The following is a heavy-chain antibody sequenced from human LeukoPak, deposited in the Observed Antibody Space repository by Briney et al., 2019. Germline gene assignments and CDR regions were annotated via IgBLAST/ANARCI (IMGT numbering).Heavy chain of an antibody. Sequence: GGSLRLSCAASGFTFSDYYMSWIRQAPGKGMEWVSYISSSGSTIYYADSVKGRFTISRDNAKNSLYLQMNSLRAEDTAVYYCARDRRYCSGGSCYSNYYYYYGMDVWGQGTTVTVSS. CDR3: ARDRRYCSGGSCYSNYYYYYGMDV. CDR1: GFTFSDYY. CDR2: ISSSGSTI. J-gene: IGHJ6*02. V-gene: IGHV3-11*01. D-gene: IGHD2-15*01.